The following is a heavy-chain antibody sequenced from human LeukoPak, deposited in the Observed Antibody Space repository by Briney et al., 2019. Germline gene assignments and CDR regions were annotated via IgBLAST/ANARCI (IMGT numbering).Heavy chain of an antibody. Sequence: GGSLRLSCAASGFTFSSYAMHWVRQAPGKGLEWVAVISYDGSNKYYADSVKGRFTISRDNSKNTLYLQMNSLGAEDTAVYYCARGIAVAGFPFDYWGQGTLVTVSS. J-gene: IGHJ4*02. CDR3: ARGIAVAGFPFDY. CDR2: ISYDGSNK. CDR1: GFTFSSYA. V-gene: IGHV3-30-3*01. D-gene: IGHD6-19*01.